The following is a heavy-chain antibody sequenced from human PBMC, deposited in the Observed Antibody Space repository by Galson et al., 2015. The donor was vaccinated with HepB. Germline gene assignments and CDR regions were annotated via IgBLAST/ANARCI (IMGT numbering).Heavy chain of an antibody. J-gene: IGHJ4*02. CDR3: ARDTPHPLPYYSGSGSPGDY. CDR1: GYTFNTYG. V-gene: IGHV1-18*01. Sequence: SVKVSCKASGYTFNTYGISWVRQAPGQGLEWMGWISGYNGNTNYAQKFHGRVTMTTDTSTSTAYMEVTRLRSDDTAVYYCARDTPHPLPYYSGSGSPGDYWGRGTLVTVSS. D-gene: IGHD3-10*01. CDR2: ISGYNGNT.